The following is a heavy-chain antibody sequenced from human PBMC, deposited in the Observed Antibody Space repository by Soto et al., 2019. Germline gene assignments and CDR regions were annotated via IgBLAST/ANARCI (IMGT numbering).Heavy chain of an antibody. CDR2: ISGSGGST. D-gene: IGHD3-9*01. CDR3: AKDAQRYFDWLLKTPNFDY. Sequence: GGSLRLSCAASGFTFSSYAMSWVRQAPGKGLEWVSAISGSGGSTYYADSVKGRFTISRDNSKNTLYLQMNSLRAEDTAVYYCAKDAQRYFDWLLKTPNFDYWGQGTLVTVSS. J-gene: IGHJ4*02. V-gene: IGHV3-23*01. CDR1: GFTFSSYA.